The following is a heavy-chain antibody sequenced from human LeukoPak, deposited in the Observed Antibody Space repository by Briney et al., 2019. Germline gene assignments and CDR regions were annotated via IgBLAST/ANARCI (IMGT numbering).Heavy chain of an antibody. CDR2: ISYDGSNK. CDR1: GFTFSSYG. J-gene: IGHJ4*02. CDR3: AKGSRRDGYNWDFDY. Sequence: GGSLRLSCAASGFTFSSYGMHWVRQAPGKGLEWVAAISYDGSNKYYADSVKGRFTISRDNSKNTLYLQMNSLRAEDTAVYYCAKGSRRDGYNWDFDYWGQGTLVTVSS. V-gene: IGHV3-30*18. D-gene: IGHD5-24*01.